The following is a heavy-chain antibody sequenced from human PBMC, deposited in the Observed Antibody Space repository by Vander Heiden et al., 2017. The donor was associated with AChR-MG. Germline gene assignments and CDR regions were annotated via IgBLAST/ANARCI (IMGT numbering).Heavy chain of an antibody. Sequence: QVQLVQSGAEVKKPGSSVKVSCKASGGTFSSYAISWVRQAPGQGLEWMGGIIPIFGTANYAQKFQGRVTITADKSTSTAYMELSSLRSEDTAVYYCARASGGCSSTSCLYYYYYMDVWGKGTTVTVSS. D-gene: IGHD2-2*01. V-gene: IGHV1-69*06. CDR2: IIPIFGTA. CDR3: ARASGGCSSTSCLYYYYYMDV. CDR1: GGTFSSYA. J-gene: IGHJ6*03.